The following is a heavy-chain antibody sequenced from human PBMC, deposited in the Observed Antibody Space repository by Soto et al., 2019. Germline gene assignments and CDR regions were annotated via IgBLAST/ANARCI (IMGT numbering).Heavy chain of an antibody. V-gene: IGHV3-7*03. J-gene: IGHJ4*02. CDR3: ARDLTYYYDAVGYYPLLY. D-gene: IGHD3-22*01. CDR1: GFTFSRYW. Sequence: EVQLVESGGGLVQPGGSLRLSCAASGFTFSRYWMSWVRQAPGKGLEWVANITEDGSEKYYVDSVKGRFSISRDNAKNSLSLQMNTLRAEDTAVYYCARDLTYYYDAVGYYPLLYWGQGALVTVSS. CDR2: ITEDGSEK.